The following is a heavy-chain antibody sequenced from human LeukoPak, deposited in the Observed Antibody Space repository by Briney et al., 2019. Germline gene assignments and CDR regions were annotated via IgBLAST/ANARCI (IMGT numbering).Heavy chain of an antibody. CDR1: GFSFYTIG. CDR3: AKDRNVGLDAIDV. CDR2: ISFDGSIT. J-gene: IGHJ3*01. V-gene: IGHV3-30*18. D-gene: IGHD3-10*02. Sequence: GGSLRLSCAASGFSFYTIGMHWVRQAPGKGLEWVAVISFDGSITYYADSVKGQFTISRDNSKNTLFLQMSSLRPEDTAVYYCAKDRNVGLDAIDVWGQGTLVTVSS.